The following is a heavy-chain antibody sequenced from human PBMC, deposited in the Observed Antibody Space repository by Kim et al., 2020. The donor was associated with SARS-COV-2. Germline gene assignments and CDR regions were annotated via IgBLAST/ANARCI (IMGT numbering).Heavy chain of an antibody. CDR2: IYYSGSI. J-gene: IGHJ4*02. D-gene: IGHD5-18*01. V-gene: IGHV4-61*01. CDR1: GGSVSSGSYY. CDR3: AREGPAMGFDY. Sequence: SETLSLTCTVSGGSVSSGSYYWSWIRQPPGKGLEWIGYIYYSGSINYNPSLKSRVTISVDTSKNQFSLKLSSVTAADTAVYYCAREGPAMGFDYWGQGTL.